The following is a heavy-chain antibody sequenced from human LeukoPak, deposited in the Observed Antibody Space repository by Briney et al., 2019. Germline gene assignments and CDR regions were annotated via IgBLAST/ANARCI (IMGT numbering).Heavy chain of an antibody. CDR3: ARSLGYSSGWYDAFDI. V-gene: IGHV1-46*01. D-gene: IGHD6-19*01. Sequence: ASVKVSCKASGYTFTSYYMHWVRQAPGQGLEWMGIINPSGGSTSYAQKFQGRVTMTRNTSISTAYMELSSLRSEDTAVYYCARSLGYSSGWYDAFDIWGQGTMVTVSS. J-gene: IGHJ3*02. CDR2: INPSGGST. CDR1: GYTFTSYY.